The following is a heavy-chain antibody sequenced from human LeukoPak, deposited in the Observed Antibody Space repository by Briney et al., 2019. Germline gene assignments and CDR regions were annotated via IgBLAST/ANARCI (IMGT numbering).Heavy chain of an antibody. Sequence: GGSLRLSCVASGFTFSSYWMHWVRQAPGKGLVWVSRINPEETTTSYADSVKGRFTISRDNSKNTLYLQMNSLRAEDTAAYYCARASGPFDYWGQGTLVTVSS. V-gene: IGHV3-74*01. CDR3: ARASGPFDY. J-gene: IGHJ4*02. CDR2: INPEETTT. CDR1: GFTFSSYW.